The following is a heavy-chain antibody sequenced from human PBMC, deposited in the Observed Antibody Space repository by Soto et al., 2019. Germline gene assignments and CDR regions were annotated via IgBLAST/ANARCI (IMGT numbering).Heavy chain of an antibody. J-gene: IGHJ6*02. CDR3: TTPWRELFVGYGMDV. D-gene: IGHD3-10*01. Sequence: PVGSLRLSCAASGFTFSNAWMNWVRQAPGKGLEWVGRIKSKTDGGTTDYAAPVKGRFTISRDDSKNTLYLQMNSLKTEDTAVYYCTTPWRELFVGYGMDVWGQGTTVTVSS. CDR1: GFTFSNAW. CDR2: IKSKTDGGTT. V-gene: IGHV3-15*07.